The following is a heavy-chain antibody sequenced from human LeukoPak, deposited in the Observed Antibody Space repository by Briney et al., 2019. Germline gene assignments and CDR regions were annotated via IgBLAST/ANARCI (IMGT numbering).Heavy chain of an antibody. D-gene: IGHD3-10*01. Sequence: GGSLRLSCAASGFTFSSYAMSWVRQAPGKGLEWVSAISGSGGSTYYADSVKGRFTISRDNSKNTLYLQMNSLRAEDTAVYYCAKDLVSGTVRGVTFDYWGQGTLVTVSS. CDR3: AKDLVSGTVRGVTFDY. V-gene: IGHV3-23*01. CDR1: GFTFSSYA. CDR2: ISGSGGST. J-gene: IGHJ4*02.